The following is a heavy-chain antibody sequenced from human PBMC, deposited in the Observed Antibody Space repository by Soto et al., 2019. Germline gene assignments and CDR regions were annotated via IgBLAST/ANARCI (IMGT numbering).Heavy chain of an antibody. CDR1: GFSFSTYA. V-gene: IGHV3-23*01. CDR2: ISAGGGNT. CDR3: AKHAEYQLVSWFDP. J-gene: IGHJ5*02. D-gene: IGHD2-2*01. Sequence: ELQLLESGGCLVQPGGSLRLSCAVSGFSFSTYAMSWVRQAPGKGLEWVSGISAGGGNTYYADSVRGRFTISRDNSKDTLYLQITSLRAEDTAFYYCAKHAEYQLVSWFDPWGQGTLVTVSS.